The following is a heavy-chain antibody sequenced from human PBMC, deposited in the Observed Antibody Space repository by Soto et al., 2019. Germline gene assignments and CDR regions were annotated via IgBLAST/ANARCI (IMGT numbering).Heavy chain of an antibody. Sequence: PSETLSLTCSVSGYSNNNDYSWGWIRQPQGKGPEWIVSIFHAGTTYYNTSLQSRVTISLDTSKKQFSLRLRSVTAADTAVYYCARYLHYFDSSGFHWEAPFEYWGQGTLVTVSS. V-gene: IGHV4-38-2*02. D-gene: IGHD3-22*01. CDR3: ARYLHYFDSSGFHWEAPFEY. J-gene: IGHJ4*02. CDR1: GYSNNNDYS. CDR2: IFHAGTT.